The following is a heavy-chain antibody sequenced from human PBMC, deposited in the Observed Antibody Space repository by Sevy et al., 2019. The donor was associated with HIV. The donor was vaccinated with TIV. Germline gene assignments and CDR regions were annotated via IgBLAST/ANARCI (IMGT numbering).Heavy chain of an antibody. D-gene: IGHD5-12*01. CDR2: INHSGST. CDR3: ASVGARRDGYNEQGVWYGMDV. V-gene: IGHV4-34*01. J-gene: IGHJ6*02. Sequence: SETLSLTCAVYGGSFSGYYWSWIRQPPGKGLEWIEEINHSGSTNYNPSLKSRVTISVDTSKNQFSLKLSSVTAADTAVYYCASVGARRDGYNEQGVWYGMDVWGQGTTVTVSS. CDR1: GGSFSGYY.